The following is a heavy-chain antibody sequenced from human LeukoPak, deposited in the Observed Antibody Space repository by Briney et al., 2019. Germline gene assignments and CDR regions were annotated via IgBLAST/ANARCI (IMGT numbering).Heavy chain of an antibody. D-gene: IGHD5-18*01. CDR2: IWYDGSNK. CDR1: GFTLSTYA. CDR3: AKDPHGSYGPRYFFDY. J-gene: IGHJ4*02. Sequence: PGGSLRLSCAASGFTLSTYAMHWVRQAPGKGLEWVAVIWYDGSNKYYADSVKGRFDITRDNSKNTLNLHMNSLRAEDTAVYYCAKDPHGSYGPRYFFDYWGQGTLVTVSS. V-gene: IGHV3-33*06.